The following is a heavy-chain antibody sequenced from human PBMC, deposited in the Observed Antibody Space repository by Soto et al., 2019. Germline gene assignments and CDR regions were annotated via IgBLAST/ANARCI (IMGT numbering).Heavy chain of an antibody. V-gene: IGHV3-64D*08. CDR3: VKGLRFLEWLQYYYGMDV. J-gene: IGHJ6*02. Sequence: GGSLRLSCSASGFTFSSYAMHWVRQAPGKGLEYVSAISSNGGSTYYADSVKGRFTISRDNSKNTLYLQMSSLRAEDTAVYYFVKGLRFLEWLQYYYGMDVWGQGTTVTVSS. CDR2: ISSNGGST. CDR1: GFTFSSYA. D-gene: IGHD3-3*01.